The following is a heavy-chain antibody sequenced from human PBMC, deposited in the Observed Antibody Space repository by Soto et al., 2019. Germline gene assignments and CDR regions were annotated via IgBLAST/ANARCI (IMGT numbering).Heavy chain of an antibody. CDR2: IYYSGST. V-gene: IGHV4-59*01. CDR1: GSSISSYY. CDR3: ARGVVVAPFDY. J-gene: IGHJ4*02. D-gene: IGHD2-15*01. Sequence: SETLSLTCTVSGSSISSYYWSWMRQSPGKGLEWIGYIYYSGSTNYNPSLKSRVTISVDTSKNQFSLKLNSVTAADTAVYYCARGVVVAPFDYWGQGNLVTVSS.